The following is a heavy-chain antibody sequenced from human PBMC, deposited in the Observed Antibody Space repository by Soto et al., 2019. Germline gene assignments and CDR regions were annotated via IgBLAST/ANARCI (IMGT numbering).Heavy chain of an antibody. J-gene: IGHJ4*02. CDR3: ARGPSGDKVDY. Sequence: SETLSLTCTVSGGSISSYYWSWIRQPPGKGLEWIGYYSGNTNYNPSLKSRVTISVDMSKNQFSLKLSSVSAADTAVYYCARGPSGDKVDYWGQGTLVTVSS. CDR2: YSGNT. CDR1: GGSISSYY. D-gene: IGHD7-27*01. V-gene: IGHV4-59*08.